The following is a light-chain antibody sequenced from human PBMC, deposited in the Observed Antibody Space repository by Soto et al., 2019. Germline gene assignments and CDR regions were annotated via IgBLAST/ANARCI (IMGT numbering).Light chain of an antibody. V-gene: IGKV3-11*01. CDR2: GAS. J-gene: IGKJ5*01. CDR3: HQRSNWPPDT. Sequence: EIVLSHSPDTLSLSPGEGASLSCRASQSVHTFLAWYQQKPGQAPRLLIYGASTRATGVPARFSGSGSGTDFTLTISSLEPEDFAVYYCHQRSNWPPDTFGQGTRLENK. CDR1: QSVHTF.